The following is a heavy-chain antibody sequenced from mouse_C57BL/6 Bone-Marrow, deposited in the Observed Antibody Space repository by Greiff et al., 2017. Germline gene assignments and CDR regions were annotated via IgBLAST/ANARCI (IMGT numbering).Heavy chain of an antibody. CDR2: INPSSGYT. CDR3: ARRGWLLLFAY. J-gene: IGHJ3*01. D-gene: IGHD2-3*01. Sequence: VQRVESGAELAKPGASVKLSCKASGYTFTSYWMHWVKQRPGQGLEWIGYINPSSGYTKYNQKFKDKATLTADKSSSTAYMQLSSLTYEDSAVXYCARRGWLLLFAYWGQGTLVTVSA. V-gene: IGHV1-7*01. CDR1: GYTFTSYW.